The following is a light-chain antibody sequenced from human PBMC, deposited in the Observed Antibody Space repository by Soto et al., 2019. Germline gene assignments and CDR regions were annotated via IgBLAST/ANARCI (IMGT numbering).Light chain of an antibody. CDR3: QAYDSSLGGLV. V-gene: IGLV1-40*01. J-gene: IGLJ2*01. CDR2: GST. Sequence: QSVLTQPPSVSGAPGQRVTISCTGSSSNVGAGSDVHWYQQLPGTAPKLLIFGSTYRPSGVPDRFSGSKSDTSASLAIAGLQAEDEADYYCQAYDSSLGGLVFGGGTKLTVL. CDR1: SSNVGAGSD.